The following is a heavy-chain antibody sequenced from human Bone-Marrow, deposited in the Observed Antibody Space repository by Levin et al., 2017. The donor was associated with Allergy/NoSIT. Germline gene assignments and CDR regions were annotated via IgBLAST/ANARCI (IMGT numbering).Heavy chain of an antibody. V-gene: IGHV1-69*13. CDR1: GGTFSSYA. CDR3: ARDPYGGNPEDAFDI. D-gene: IGHD4-23*01. CDR2: IIPIFGTA. Sequence: SVKVSCKASGGTFSSYAISWVRQAPGQGLEWMGGIIPIFGTANYAQKFQGRVTITADESTSTAYMELSSLRSEDTAVYYCARDPYGGNPEDAFDIWGQGTMVTVSS. J-gene: IGHJ3*02.